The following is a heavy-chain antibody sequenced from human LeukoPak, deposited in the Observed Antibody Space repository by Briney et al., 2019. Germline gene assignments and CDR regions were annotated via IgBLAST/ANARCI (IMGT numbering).Heavy chain of an antibody. V-gene: IGHV3-9*01. D-gene: IGHD5-24*01. Sequence: LRLSXXASXFTXDDYAMHWVRQAPGKGLEWVSGISWSSGSIGYADSVKGRFTISRDNAKNSLYLQMNSLRAEDTALYYCAKDRDEVYFDYWGQGTLVTVSS. CDR3: AKDRDEVYFDY. J-gene: IGHJ4*02. CDR2: ISWSSGSI. CDR1: XFTXDDYA.